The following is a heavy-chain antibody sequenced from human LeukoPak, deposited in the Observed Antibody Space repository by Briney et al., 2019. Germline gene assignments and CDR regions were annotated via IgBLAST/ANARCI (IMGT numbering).Heavy chain of an antibody. D-gene: IGHD3-22*01. CDR1: GFTFSSYW. CDR3: ARATYYYDSSGYRAVYYFDY. CDR2: INTDGSTT. J-gene: IGHJ4*02. Sequence: PGGSLRLSCAASGFTFSSYWMHWVRQAPGKGLVWVSRINTDGSTTTYADSVKGRFTISRDNAKNTLSLQMNSLRAEDTALYYCARATYYYDSSGYRAVYYFDYWGQGTLLTVSS. V-gene: IGHV3-74*01.